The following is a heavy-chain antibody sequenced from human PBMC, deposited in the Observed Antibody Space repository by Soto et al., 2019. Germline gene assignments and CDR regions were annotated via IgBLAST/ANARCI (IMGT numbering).Heavy chain of an antibody. V-gene: IGHV1-69*10. D-gene: IGHD6-6*01. CDR3: ARVAEYSSSYYFDY. Sequence: ALVKVSCKASGGTFSSYAISWVRQAPGQGLEWMGGIIPILGIANYAQKFQGRVTITADKSTSTAYMELSSLRSEDTAVYYCARVAEYSSSYYFDYWGQGTLVTVSS. CDR1: GGTFSSYA. CDR2: IIPILGIA. J-gene: IGHJ4*02.